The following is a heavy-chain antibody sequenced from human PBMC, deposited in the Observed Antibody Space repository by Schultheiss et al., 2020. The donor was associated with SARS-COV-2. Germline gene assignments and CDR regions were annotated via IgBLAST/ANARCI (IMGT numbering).Heavy chain of an antibody. CDR1: GFTFSSYG. J-gene: IGHJ4*02. D-gene: IGHD4-11*01. CDR3: TTEMTTVTDY. V-gene: IGHV3-33*01. CDR2: IWYDGSNK. Sequence: GGSLRLSCAASGFTFSSYGMHWVRQAPGKGLEWVAVIWYDGSNKYYADSVKGRFTISRDNSKNTLYVQMNSLKTEDTAVYYCTTEMTTVTDYWGQGTLVTVSS.